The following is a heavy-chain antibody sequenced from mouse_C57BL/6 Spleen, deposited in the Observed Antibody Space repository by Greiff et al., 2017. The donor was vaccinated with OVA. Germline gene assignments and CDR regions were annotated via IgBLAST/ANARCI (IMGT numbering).Heavy chain of an antibody. Sequence: EVKLQQSGPELVKPGASVKISCKASGYTFTDYYMNWVKQSHGKSLEWIGDINPNNGGTSYNQKFKGKATLTVDKSSSTAYMELRSLTSEDSAVYYCARTNYYGSTHDYWGQGTTLTVSS. CDR3: ARTNYYGSTHDY. D-gene: IGHD1-1*01. J-gene: IGHJ2*01. V-gene: IGHV1-26*01. CDR2: INPNNGGT. CDR1: GYTFTDYY.